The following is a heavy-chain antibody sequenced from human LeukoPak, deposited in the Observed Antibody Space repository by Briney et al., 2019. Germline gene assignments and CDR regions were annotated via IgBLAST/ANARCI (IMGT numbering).Heavy chain of an antibody. CDR1: GFTFSSYS. V-gene: IGHV3-21*01. D-gene: IGHD4-17*01. CDR2: ISSSSSYI. J-gene: IGHJ6*02. CDR3: ARDNDYGDYDEVYYYYGMDV. Sequence: GGSLRLSCAASGFTFSSYSMNWVRQAPGKGLEWVSSISSSSSYIYYADSVKGRFTISRDNAKNSLYLQMNSLRAEDTAVYHCARDNDYGDYDEVYYYYGMDVWGQGTTVTVSS.